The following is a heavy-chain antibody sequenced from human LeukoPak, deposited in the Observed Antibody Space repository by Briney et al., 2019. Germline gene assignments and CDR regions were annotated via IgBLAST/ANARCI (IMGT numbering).Heavy chain of an antibody. CDR1: GFTFSSYS. CDR3: AREGHYYGSGSYQYYFDY. V-gene: IGHV3-53*01. J-gene: IGHJ4*02. Sequence: GGSLRLSCAASGFTFSSYSMNWVHQAPGKGLEWVSVIYSGGSTYYADSVKGRFTISRDNSKNTLYLQMNSLRAEDTAVYYCAREGHYYGSGSYQYYFDYWGQGTLVTVSS. D-gene: IGHD3-10*01. CDR2: IYSGGST.